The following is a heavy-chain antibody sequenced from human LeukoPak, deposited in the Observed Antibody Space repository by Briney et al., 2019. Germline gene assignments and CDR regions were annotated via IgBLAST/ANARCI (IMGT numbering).Heavy chain of an antibody. V-gene: IGHV1-2*06. D-gene: IGHD1-26*01. CDR1: GYTFTGYY. CDR2: INPNSGGT. J-gene: IGHJ4*02. CDR3: ARATSSGSERVGYYFDY. Sequence: ASVKVSCKASGYTFTGYYMHWVRQAPGQGLEWMGRINPNSGGTNYAQKFQGRVTMTRDTSISTAYMELSRLRSDDTAVDYCARATSSGSERVGYYFDYWGQGTLVTVSS.